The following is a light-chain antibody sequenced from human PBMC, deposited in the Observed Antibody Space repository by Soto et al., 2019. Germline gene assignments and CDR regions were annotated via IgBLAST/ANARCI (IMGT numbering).Light chain of an antibody. J-gene: IGLJ2*01. CDR3: QSYDSSPYVV. Sequence: QSVLTQPPSVSGAPGQRVTISCTGSSSNIGAGYDVHWYQQLPGTAPKLLIYGNSNRPSGVPDRFSGSKSVTSASLAITGLQAEDEADYYCQSYDSSPYVVFGGGTKLTVL. V-gene: IGLV1-40*01. CDR1: SSNIGAGYD. CDR2: GNS.